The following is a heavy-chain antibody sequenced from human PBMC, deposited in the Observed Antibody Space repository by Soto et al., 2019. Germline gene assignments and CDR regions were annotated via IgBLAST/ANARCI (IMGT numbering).Heavy chain of an antibody. CDR1: GYTLTELS. J-gene: IGHJ5*02. Sequence: ASVKVSCKVSGYTLTELSMHWVRQAPGKGLEWMGGFDPEDGETIYAQKFQGRVTMTEDTSTDTAYMELSSLRSEDTAVYYCATAFSKFWSGRTPFDPWGQGTLVTVSS. CDR2: FDPEDGET. CDR3: ATAFSKFWSGRTPFDP. V-gene: IGHV1-24*01. D-gene: IGHD3-3*01.